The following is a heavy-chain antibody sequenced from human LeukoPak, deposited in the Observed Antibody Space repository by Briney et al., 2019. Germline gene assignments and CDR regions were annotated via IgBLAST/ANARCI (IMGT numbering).Heavy chain of an antibody. D-gene: IGHD1-26*01. CDR3: ARSLPYRYSGSYYDYFDY. V-gene: IGHV1-69*06. Sequence: SVKVSCKASGDTFSSYAISWVRQAPGQGLEWMGGIIPIFGTANYAQKFQGRVTITADKSTSTAYMELSSLRSEDTAVYYCARSLPYRYSGSYYDYFDYWGQGTLVTVSS. J-gene: IGHJ4*02. CDR2: IIPIFGTA. CDR1: GDTFSSYA.